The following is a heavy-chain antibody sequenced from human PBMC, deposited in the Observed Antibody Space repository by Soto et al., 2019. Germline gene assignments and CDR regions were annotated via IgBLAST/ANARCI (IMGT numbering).Heavy chain of an antibody. CDR1: GFTFSSYA. CDR2: ISGSGGSA. V-gene: IGHV3-23*01. CDR3: AKEKNDYYYYYMDV. Sequence: PGGSLRLSCAASGFTFSSYAMSWVRQAPGKGLEWVSAISGSGGSAYYADSVKGRFTISRDNSKNTLYLQMNSLRAEDTAVYYCAKEKNDYYYYYMDVWGKGTTVTVSS. J-gene: IGHJ6*03.